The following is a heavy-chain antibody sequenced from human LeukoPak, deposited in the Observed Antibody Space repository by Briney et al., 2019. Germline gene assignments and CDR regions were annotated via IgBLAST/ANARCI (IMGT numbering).Heavy chain of an antibody. CDR1: GGSFSGYY. Sequence: SETLSLTCAVYGGSFSGYYWSWIRQPPGKGLEWIGEINHSGSTNYNPSLKSRVTISVDTSKNQFSLKLSSVTAADTAVYCCARGYYYDSSGLSGWFDPWGQGTLVTVSS. CDR2: INHSGST. J-gene: IGHJ5*02. D-gene: IGHD3-22*01. CDR3: ARGYYYDSSGLSGWFDP. V-gene: IGHV4-34*01.